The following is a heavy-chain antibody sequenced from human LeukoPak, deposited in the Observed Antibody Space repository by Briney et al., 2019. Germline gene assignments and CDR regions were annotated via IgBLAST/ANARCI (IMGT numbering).Heavy chain of an antibody. CDR1: GFTFSSYA. J-gene: IGHJ4*02. CDR2: ISVSGGST. V-gene: IGHV3-23*01. CDR3: AKSSGMGTTTDQFQDY. D-gene: IGHD1-26*01. Sequence: GGSLRLSCAASGFTFSSYAMSWVRQAPGEGLEWVSTISVSGGSTFYADSVQGRFTISRDNSKNTLYLKMNSLRAEDTAVYYCAKSSGMGTTTDQFQDYWGQGTLVTVSS.